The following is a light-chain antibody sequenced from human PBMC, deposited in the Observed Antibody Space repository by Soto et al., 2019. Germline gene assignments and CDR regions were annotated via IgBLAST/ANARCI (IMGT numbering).Light chain of an antibody. V-gene: IGKV3-20*01. Sequence: EVVLTQSPGTLSLSPGERATLACRASKSVINYLAWYQQKPGQAPRLLIYGASSRATGIPDRFSGSGSGTDFTLTISRLEPEDFAVYYCQQYGSSPETFGQGTKVDIK. CDR2: GAS. CDR3: QQYGSSPET. CDR1: KSVINY. J-gene: IGKJ1*01.